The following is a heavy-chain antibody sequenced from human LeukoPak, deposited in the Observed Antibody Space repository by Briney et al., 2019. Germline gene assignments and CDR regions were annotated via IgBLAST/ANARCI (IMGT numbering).Heavy chain of an antibody. D-gene: IGHD6-19*01. CDR3: ARDLVSSGWIDP. CDR1: GGSISSGGYY. V-gene: IGHV4-31*03. J-gene: IGHJ5*02. CDR2: IYYSGST. Sequence: SESLSLTCTVSGGSISSGGYYWSWIRQHPGKGLEWIGYIYYSGSTYYNPSLKSRVTISVDTSKNQFSLKLGSVTAADTAVYYCARDLVSSGWIDPWGQGTMVTVSS.